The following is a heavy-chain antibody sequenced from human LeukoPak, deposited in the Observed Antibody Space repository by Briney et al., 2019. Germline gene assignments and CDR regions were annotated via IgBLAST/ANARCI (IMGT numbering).Heavy chain of an antibody. V-gene: IGHV3-21*01. J-gene: IGHJ4*02. D-gene: IGHD3-10*01. Sequence: GGSLRLSCAASGFTVSSNYMSWVRQAPGKGLEWVSSISSSSSYIYYADSVEGRFTISRDNAKNSLYLQMNSLRAEDTAVYYCAMGDFDYWGQGTLVTVSS. CDR3: AMGDFDY. CDR2: ISSSSSYI. CDR1: GFTVSSNY.